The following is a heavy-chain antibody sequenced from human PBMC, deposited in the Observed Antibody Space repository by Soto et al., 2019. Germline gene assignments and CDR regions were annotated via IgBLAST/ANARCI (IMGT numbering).Heavy chain of an antibody. CDR2: IYNSGST. D-gene: IGHD2-2*01. CDR1: GGSISSYY. V-gene: IGHV4-59*01. CDR3: AREHCSTTSRFPGEWFDP. Sequence: SSETLSLTCPVSGGSISSYYWSWIRQPPGKGLEWIGYIYNSGSTNHNPSLKGRVTASVDTSYNTSLQSRVTMSVDTSKNQFSLKLNSVTAADTAVYYCAREHCSTTSRFPGEWFDPWGQGTLVTVSS. J-gene: IGHJ5*02.